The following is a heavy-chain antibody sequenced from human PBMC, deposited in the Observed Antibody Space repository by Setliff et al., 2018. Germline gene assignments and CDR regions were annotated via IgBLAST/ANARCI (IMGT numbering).Heavy chain of an antibody. V-gene: IGHV4-39*07. J-gene: IGHJ4*02. D-gene: IGHD3-3*01. CDR2: IFYGVST. Sequence: SETLSLTCTVSGASISSSSYYWDWIRQPPGRGLELIGSIFYGVSTYYNPSLKGLVTLSIDASKNQFSLKLESVTAADTAAYYCAWTDDYYNFFAYWGQGTLVTVSS. CDR3: AWTDDYYNFFAY. CDR1: GASISSSSYY.